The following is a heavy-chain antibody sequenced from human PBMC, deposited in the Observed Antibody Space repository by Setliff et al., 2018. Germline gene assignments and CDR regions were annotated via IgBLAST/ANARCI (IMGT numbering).Heavy chain of an antibody. V-gene: IGHV1-69*05. Sequence: SVKVSCKASGGTFSSYGISWVRQAPGQGLEWMGGTIPIFGTTNYAQKFQGRVTIITDESTSTAFMQLSSLRSEDTAVYFCARESVVVVTTTNYYMDVWGKGTTVTVSS. D-gene: IGHD2-21*02. CDR1: GGTFSSYG. J-gene: IGHJ6*03. CDR3: ARESVVVVTTTNYYMDV. CDR2: TIPIFGTT.